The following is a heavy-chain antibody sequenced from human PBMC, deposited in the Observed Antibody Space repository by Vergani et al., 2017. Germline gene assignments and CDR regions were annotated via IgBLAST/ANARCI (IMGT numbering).Heavy chain of an antibody. CDR1: GGTFSSYA. J-gene: IGHJ5*02. Sequence: QVQLVQSGAEVKKPGSSVKVSCKASGGTFSSYAISWVRQAPGQGLEWMGRIITIFGTANYAQKFQGRFTITADESTSTAYMELSSLRSEDTALYYCARDAAYCGGDCSPNWFDPWGQGTLVTVSS. V-gene: IGHV1-69*13. CDR3: ARDAAYCGGDCSPNWFDP. D-gene: IGHD2-21*02. CDR2: IITIFGTA.